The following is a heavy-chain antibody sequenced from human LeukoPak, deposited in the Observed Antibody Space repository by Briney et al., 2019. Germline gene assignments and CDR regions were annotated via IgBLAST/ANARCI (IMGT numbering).Heavy chain of an antibody. CDR2: ISGSGGST. J-gene: IGHJ6*03. D-gene: IGHD2-2*01. CDR1: GFTFSSYA. CDR3: AKDHSWYYSSTSSPRRSFYYYYYMDV. V-gene: IGHV3-23*01. Sequence: AGGSLRLSCAASGFTFSSYAMSWVRQAPGKGLEWVSAISGSGGSTYYADSVKGRFTISRDNSKNTLYLQMNSLRAEDKAVYYCAKDHSWYYSSTSSPRRSFYYYYYMDVWGKGTTVTVSS.